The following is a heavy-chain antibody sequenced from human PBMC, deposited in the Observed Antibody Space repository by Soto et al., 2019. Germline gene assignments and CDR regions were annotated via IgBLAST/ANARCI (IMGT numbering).Heavy chain of an antibody. CDR3: ARDQAKYSSSWCGGMDV. J-gene: IGHJ6*02. D-gene: IGHD6-13*01. CDR2: ITPIFGTA. Sequence: GASVKVSCKASGGTFSSYAISWVRQAPGQGLEWMGGITPIFGTANYAQKFQGRVTITADESTSTAYMELSSLRSEDTAVYYCARDQAKYSSSWCGGMDVWGQGTTVTVSS. V-gene: IGHV1-69*13. CDR1: GGTFSSYA.